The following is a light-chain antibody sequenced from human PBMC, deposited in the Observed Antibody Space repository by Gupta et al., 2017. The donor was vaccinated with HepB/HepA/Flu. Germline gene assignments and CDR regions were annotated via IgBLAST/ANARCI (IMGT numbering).Light chain of an antibody. CDR2: GAS. CDR3: QQYNNWPST. Sequence: DIVMTQSPATLSLAPGDRATLSCRASQSLSYTLAWYQQKPGQALRLLIYGASTRATGVPARFSGGGSGTEFTLTISSLQSEDFAVYYCQQYNNWPSTFGQGTRLEIE. J-gene: IGKJ5*01. CDR1: QSLSYT. V-gene: IGKV3-15*01.